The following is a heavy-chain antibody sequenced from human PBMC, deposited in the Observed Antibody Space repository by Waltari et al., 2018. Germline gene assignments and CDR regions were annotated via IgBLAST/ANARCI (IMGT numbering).Heavy chain of an antibody. CDR2: ISSDGSRK. V-gene: IGHV3-30*03. CDR1: VFTFSSSG. Sequence: QVQLVESGGGVVQPGRSLRLSCAPSVFTFSSSGWHWVRQTPGRGLEGVAVISSDGSRKSYADSVKGRFSISRDNSKNSLSLEMNSLRPEDTAVYYCASCTGGNCYYYGFDVWGQGTTVTVSS. D-gene: IGHD2-8*02. J-gene: IGHJ6*02. CDR3: ASCTGGNCYYYGFDV.